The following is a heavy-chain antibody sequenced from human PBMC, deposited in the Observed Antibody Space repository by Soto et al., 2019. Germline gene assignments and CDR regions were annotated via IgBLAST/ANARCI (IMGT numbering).Heavy chain of an antibody. Sequence: QVQLVQPGDEVRKPGSSVKVSCKASGYIFVNYGIDWVRQAPGQGLELMGWISPYSGNTHYASKVQGRLTMTTDTPTSKAYMYLGCRAFDDTGVKYYAMVVNYVTPTPKYVWRQWITVTVSS. V-gene: IGHV1-18*01. CDR1: GYIFVNYG. J-gene: IGHJ6*02. CDR2: ISPYSGNT. D-gene: IGHD3-16*01. CDR3: AMVVNYVTPTPKYV.